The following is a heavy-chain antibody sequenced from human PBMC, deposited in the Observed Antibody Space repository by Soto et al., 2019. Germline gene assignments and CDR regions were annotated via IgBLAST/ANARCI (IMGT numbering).Heavy chain of an antibody. D-gene: IGHD6-19*01. CDR3: ARAVAVAADFDY. V-gene: IGHV1-3*01. Sequence: GASVKVSCKASRYTFAGYAMHWVRQAPGQRPEWMGWINAGNGNTKYSQKFQGRVTITRDTSASTAYMELSSLRSEDTAVYYCARAVAVAADFDYWGQGTLVTVSS. J-gene: IGHJ4*02. CDR2: INAGNGNT. CDR1: RYTFAGYA.